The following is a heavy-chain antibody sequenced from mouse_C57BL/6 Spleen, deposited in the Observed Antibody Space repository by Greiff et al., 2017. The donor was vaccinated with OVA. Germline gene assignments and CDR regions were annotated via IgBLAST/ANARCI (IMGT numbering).Heavy chain of an antibody. J-gene: IGHJ3*01. D-gene: IGHD2-4*01. CDR2: IYPGDGDT. CDR3: AREGDYDPFAY. CDR1: GYAFSSSW. Sequence: VKLQESGPELVKPGASVKISCKASGYAFSSSWMNWVKQRPGKGLEWIGRIYPGDGDTNYNGKFKGKATLTADKSSSTAYMQLSSLTSEDSAVYFCAREGDYDPFAYWGQGTLVTVSA. V-gene: IGHV1-82*01.